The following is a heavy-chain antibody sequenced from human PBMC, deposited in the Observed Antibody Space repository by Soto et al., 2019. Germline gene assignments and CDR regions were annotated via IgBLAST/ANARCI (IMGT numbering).Heavy chain of an antibody. Sequence: EVQLLESGGDLVQPGGSLTLSCVASGFTFSSYAMSWVRQAPGKGLEWVSAVSGSGGSTYYADSVKGRFIISRDNSKSTLDLERSSLRAEDTAVYYWAKDNSYSGTYSSSDFDYWGQGALVTVSS. CDR2: VSGSGGST. J-gene: IGHJ4*02. CDR1: GFTFSSYA. V-gene: IGHV3-23*01. D-gene: IGHD1-26*01. CDR3: AKDNSYSGTYSSSDFDY.